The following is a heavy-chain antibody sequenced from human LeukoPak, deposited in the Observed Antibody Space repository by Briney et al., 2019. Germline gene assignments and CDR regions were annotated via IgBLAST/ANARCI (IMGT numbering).Heavy chain of an antibody. CDR3: ARGGTEVRNYYDSSGYLGYYGMDV. J-gene: IGHJ6*02. D-gene: IGHD3-22*01. V-gene: IGHV4-31*03. CDR1: GGSISSGGYY. Sequence: PSETLSLTCTVSGGSISSGGYYWSWIRQHPGKGLEWIGYIYYSGSTYYNPSLKSRVTISVDTSKNQFSLKLSSVTAADTAVYYCARGGTEVRNYYDSSGYLGYYGMDVWGQGTTVTVSS. CDR2: IYYSGST.